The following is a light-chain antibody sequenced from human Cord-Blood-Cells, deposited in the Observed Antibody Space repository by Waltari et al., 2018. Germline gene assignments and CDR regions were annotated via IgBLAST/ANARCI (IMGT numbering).Light chain of an antibody. CDR3: SSYTSSSTVV. V-gene: IGLV2-14*01. CDR1: SRYGGGFNH. CDR2: DVS. J-gene: IGLJ2*01. Sequence: SSLTPPAPVSGSPGQSITIPRTGTSRYGGGFNHVSWHQQHPGKAPKLMIYDVSNRPSGVSNRFSGSKSGNTASLTISGLQAEDEADYYCSSYTSSSTVVFGGGTKLTVL.